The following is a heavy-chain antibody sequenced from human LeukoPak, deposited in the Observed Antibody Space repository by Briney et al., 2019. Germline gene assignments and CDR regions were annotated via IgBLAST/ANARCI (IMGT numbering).Heavy chain of an antibody. D-gene: IGHD2-2*01. CDR2: INHSGST. Sequence: SETLSLTCAVYGGSFSGYYWSWIRQPPGKGLEWIGEINHSGSTNYNPSLKGRVTISVDTSKNQFSLKLSSVTAADTAVYYCARGQVVVVPAATRYYYYYGMDVWGQGTTVTVSS. J-gene: IGHJ6*02. CDR1: GGSFSGYY. CDR3: ARGQVVVVPAATRYYYYYGMDV. V-gene: IGHV4-34*01.